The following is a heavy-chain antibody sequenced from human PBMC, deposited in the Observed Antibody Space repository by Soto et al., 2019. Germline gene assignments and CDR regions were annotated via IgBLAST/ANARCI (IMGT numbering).Heavy chain of an antibody. D-gene: IGHD3-22*01. CDR1: VYTFTSYD. V-gene: IGHV1-8*01. CDR3: ARENYYDSSGYYLITRDYYCGMDV. J-gene: IGHJ6*02. Sequence: GASVKVACKASVYTFTSYDINWVRQANGQGLEWMGWMNPNSGNTGYAQKSQGRVTMTRNTSISTAYMELSSLRSEDTPVYYCARENYYDSSGYYLITRDYYCGMDVWGQGTTVTVSS. CDR2: MNPNSGNT.